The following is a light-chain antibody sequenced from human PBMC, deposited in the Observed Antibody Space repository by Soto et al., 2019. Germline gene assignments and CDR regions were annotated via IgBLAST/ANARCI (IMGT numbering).Light chain of an antibody. Sequence: DMRMSQSPSTLSASQGDRVTISSRASQSVSIWLAWYQQKPGRAPKLLIYAASSLQSGVPSRFSGSGSGTDFTLTISNLQPEDFATYYCQQSYSTPPMYTFGQGTRLEIK. CDR1: QSVSIW. J-gene: IGKJ5*01. V-gene: IGKV1-39*01. CDR3: QQSYSTPPMYT. CDR2: AAS.